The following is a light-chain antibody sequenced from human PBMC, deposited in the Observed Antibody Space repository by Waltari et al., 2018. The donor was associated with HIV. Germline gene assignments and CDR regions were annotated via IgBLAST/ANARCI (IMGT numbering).Light chain of an antibody. CDR1: DSNMPGSF. Sequence: QSVLPQPPSASGPPGQRVPIPCSGSDSNMPGSFVYCYQQLPGTAPKLIIHRNNQRPSGVPDRFSGSKSGTSASLVITGLRSEDEAEYHCAAWDDSLDGPVVFGGGTKLTVL. J-gene: IGLJ2*01. CDR3: AAWDDSLDGPVV. CDR2: RNN. V-gene: IGLV1-47*01.